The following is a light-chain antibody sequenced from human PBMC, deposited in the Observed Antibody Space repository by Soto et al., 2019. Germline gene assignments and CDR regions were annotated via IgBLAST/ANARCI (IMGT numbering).Light chain of an antibody. Sequence: SALTQPASVSGSPGQSITISCTGTSSDVGGYNYVSWYQQHPGKAPKLMIYEVSNRPSGVSNRFSGSKSGNTASLTISGLQAEDEADYYCDSYTSSRAYVFGIGTKVTVL. CDR1: SSDVGGYNY. CDR2: EVS. V-gene: IGLV2-14*01. CDR3: DSYTSSRAYV. J-gene: IGLJ1*01.